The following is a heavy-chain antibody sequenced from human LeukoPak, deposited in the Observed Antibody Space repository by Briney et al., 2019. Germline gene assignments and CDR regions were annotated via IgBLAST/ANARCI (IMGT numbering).Heavy chain of an antibody. Sequence: SETLSLTCTVSGGSISIFYWSWIRQPPGKGLEWIGYIYNSGRANYNPSLKSRVIISEDTSKNQFSLRLRSVTAADTAVYYCARQPYSISSGINWFDPWGQGILVTVSS. CDR1: GGSISIFY. D-gene: IGHD6-6*01. CDR3: ARQPYSISSGINWFDP. J-gene: IGHJ5*02. V-gene: IGHV4-59*08. CDR2: IYNSGRA.